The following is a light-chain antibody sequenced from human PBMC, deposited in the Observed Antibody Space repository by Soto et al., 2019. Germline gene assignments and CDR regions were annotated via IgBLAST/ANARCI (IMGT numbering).Light chain of an antibody. Sequence: DIQMTQSPSSLSASVGDRVTITCRASQRIGNNLHWYQQKPGKAPKLLISEASTLQRGVPSRFSGSGSGTDFTLTISSLQPEDFATYYCEQSYRTPPTFGQGTKVEI. J-gene: IGKJ1*01. CDR1: QRIGNN. V-gene: IGKV1-39*01. CDR3: EQSYRTPPT. CDR2: EAS.